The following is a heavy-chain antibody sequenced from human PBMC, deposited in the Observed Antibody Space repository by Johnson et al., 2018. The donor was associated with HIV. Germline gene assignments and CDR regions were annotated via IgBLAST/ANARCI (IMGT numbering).Heavy chain of an antibody. CDR2: IYSGGST. D-gene: IGHD1-26*01. J-gene: IGHJ3*02. Sequence: VQLVESGGGLVQPGGSLRLSCAASGFTVSSNYMSWVRQAPGKGLEWVSVIYSGGSTYYADSVKGRFTISRDTSKNTLYLQMNSLKTEDTAVYYCTRVREYSGSLGAFDIWGQGTMVTVSS. V-gene: IGHV3-66*01. CDR3: TRVREYSGSLGAFDI. CDR1: GFTVSSNY.